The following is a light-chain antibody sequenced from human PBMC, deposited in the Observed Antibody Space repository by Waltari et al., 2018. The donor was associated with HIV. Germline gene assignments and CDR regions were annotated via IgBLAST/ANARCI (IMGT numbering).Light chain of an antibody. V-gene: IGKV3-20*01. CDR3: QQYGSSPVS. CDR1: QCVSSSY. CDR2: GAS. J-gene: IGKJ2*03. Sequence: EIVLTQSPGTLSLSPGERATLSCRASQCVSSSYLAWYQQKPGQAPRLLIYGASSRATGIPDRFSGSGSGTDFTLTISRLEPEDFAVYYCQQYGSSPVSFGQGTKLEIK.